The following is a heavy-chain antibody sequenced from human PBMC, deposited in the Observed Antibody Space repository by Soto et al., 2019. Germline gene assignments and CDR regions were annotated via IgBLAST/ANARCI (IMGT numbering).Heavy chain of an antibody. CDR2: IDWDDDK. D-gene: IGHD2-15*01. CDR1: GFSLSTSGMC. CDR3: ARIYCSGGSCYLGYYFDY. Sequence: SGPTLVNPTQTLTLTCTFSGFSLSTSGMCVSWIRQPPGKALEWLALIDWDDDKYYSTSLKTRLTISKDTSKNQVVLTMTNMDPVDTATYYCARIYCSGGSCYLGYYFDYWGQGTLVTVSS. J-gene: IGHJ4*02. V-gene: IGHV2-70*01.